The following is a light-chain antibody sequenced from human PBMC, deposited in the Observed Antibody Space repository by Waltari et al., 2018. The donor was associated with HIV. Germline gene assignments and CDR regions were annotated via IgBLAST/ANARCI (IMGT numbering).Light chain of an antibody. Sequence: QSALTQPASVSGSPGQSITISRTGTSSDPGASNFCSWYQQHPGKAPKLMIYDVSSRPSGVSDRFSDSKSGNTASLTISGLQAEDEADYYCGSYTSSSTLVFGGGTKLTVL. CDR1: SSDPGASNF. CDR2: DVS. V-gene: IGLV2-14*03. J-gene: IGLJ3*02. CDR3: GSYTSSSTLV.